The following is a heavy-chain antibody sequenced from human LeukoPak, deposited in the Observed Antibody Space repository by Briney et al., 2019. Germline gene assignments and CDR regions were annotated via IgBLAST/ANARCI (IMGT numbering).Heavy chain of an antibody. CDR2: ISTIGATK. Sequence: PGGSLRLSCSASGFTFSNFEMNWVRQAPGKGLEWVAYISTIGATKYYSDSVKGRFTVSRDNAKNLMYLQINSLRVEDTAVYYCAGDPGDIASCLDSWGQGTLVTVSS. D-gene: IGHD2-21*01. CDR1: GFTFSNFE. J-gene: IGHJ4*02. V-gene: IGHV3-48*03. CDR3: AGDPGDIASCLDS.